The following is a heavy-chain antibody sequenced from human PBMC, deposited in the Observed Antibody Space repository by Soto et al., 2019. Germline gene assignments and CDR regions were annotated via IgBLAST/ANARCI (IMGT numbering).Heavy chain of an antibody. V-gene: IGHV4-31*03. CDR2: IYNSGST. J-gene: IGHJ5*02. CDR3: AGDPAP. Sequence: QVQLQESGPGLVKASQTLSLTCTVSGGSISRGGHYWSWIRQHPGKGLECFGYIYNSGSTYYNPSLKSRVTVSADTSKNQFSLKLSSVTAADTAVYYCAGDPAPGGQGTLVTVSS. CDR1: GGSISRGGHY.